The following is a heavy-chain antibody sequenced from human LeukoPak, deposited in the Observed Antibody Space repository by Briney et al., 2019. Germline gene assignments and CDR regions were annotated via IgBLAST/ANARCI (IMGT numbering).Heavy chain of an antibody. CDR1: GGSIRSYY. J-gene: IGHJ4*02. Sequence: PSETLSLTCTVSGGSIRSYYWSWIRQPPGKGLEWIGYIYYSGSTKYNPSLKSRVTISVETSKNQFSLKLSSVTAADTAVYYCATASSGLDYWGQGTLVTVSS. D-gene: IGHD6-19*01. CDR2: IYYSGST. CDR3: ATASSGLDY. V-gene: IGHV4-59*12.